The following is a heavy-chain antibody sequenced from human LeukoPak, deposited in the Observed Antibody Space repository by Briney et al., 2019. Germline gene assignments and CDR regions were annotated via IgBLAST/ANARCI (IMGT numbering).Heavy chain of an antibody. CDR2: ISGGADLI. V-gene: IGHV3-23*01. J-gene: IGHJ4*02. CDR1: GFSFSSYA. CDR3: AKATGDGGTFHY. Sequence: GGSLRLSCGASGFSFSSYAMSWVRQAPGKGLEWVSAISGGADLIHYADSVKGRFFISRDNSKNTLSLQMNSLRAEDTAVYYCAKATGDGGTFHYWGQGTLVTVSS. D-gene: IGHD7-27*01.